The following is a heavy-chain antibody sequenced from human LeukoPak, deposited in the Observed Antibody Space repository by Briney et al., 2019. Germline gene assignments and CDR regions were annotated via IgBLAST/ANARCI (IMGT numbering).Heavy chain of an antibody. D-gene: IGHD4-11*01. CDR3: ARVAYSNYVGYAYRHFDL. CDR2: IYYSGST. Sequence: SETLSLTCTVSGGSISSYYWSWIRQPPGKGLEWIGYIYYSGSTNYNPSLKSRVTISVDTSKNQFSLKLSSVTAADTAVYYCARVAYSNYVGYAYRHFDLWGRGTLVTVSS. J-gene: IGHJ2*01. V-gene: IGHV4-59*01. CDR1: GGSISSYY.